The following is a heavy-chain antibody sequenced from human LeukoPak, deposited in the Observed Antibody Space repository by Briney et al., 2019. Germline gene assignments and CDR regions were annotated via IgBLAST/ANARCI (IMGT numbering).Heavy chain of an antibody. J-gene: IGHJ4*02. Sequence: ASVKVSCKASGYTLTGYYMHWVRQAPGQGLEWMGIINPSGGSTSYAQKFQGRVTMTRDTSTSTVYMELSSLRSEDTAVYYCAGAEYYYDSSGYYPPSYWGQGTLVTVSS. CDR3: AGAEYYYDSSGYYPPSY. V-gene: IGHV1-46*01. CDR2: INPSGGST. D-gene: IGHD3-22*01. CDR1: GYTLTGYY.